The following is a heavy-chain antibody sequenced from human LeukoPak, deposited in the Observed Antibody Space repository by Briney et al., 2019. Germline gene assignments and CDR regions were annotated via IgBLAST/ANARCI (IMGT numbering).Heavy chain of an antibody. J-gene: IGHJ5*02. D-gene: IGHD3-10*01. V-gene: IGHV1-46*01. CDR3: ARQAASAYYFGSGNWFDP. CDR2: INPSGGST. Sequence: ASVKVSCKASGYTFTSYYMHWVRQAPGQGLEWMGIINPSGGSTSYAQKFQGRVTMTRDMSTSTVYMELSSLRSEDTAVYYCARQAASAYYFGSGNWFDPWGQGTLVTVSS. CDR1: GYTFTSYY.